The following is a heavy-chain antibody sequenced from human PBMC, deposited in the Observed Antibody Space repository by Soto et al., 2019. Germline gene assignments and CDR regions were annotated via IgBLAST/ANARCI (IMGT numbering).Heavy chain of an antibody. CDR1: GYGFTCYH. D-gene: IGHD2-8*01. J-gene: IGHJ6*02. CDR3: ARGDSTDCSNGVCSFFYNHDMDV. Sequence: ASVKVCCKASGYGFTCYHIHWVRQAPGQGLEWLGRINPKSGGTSTAQKFQGWVTMTTDTSISTASMELTRLTSDDTAIYYCARGDSTDCSNGVCSFFYNHDMDVWGQGTTVTVSS. V-gene: IGHV1-2*04. CDR2: INPKSGGT.